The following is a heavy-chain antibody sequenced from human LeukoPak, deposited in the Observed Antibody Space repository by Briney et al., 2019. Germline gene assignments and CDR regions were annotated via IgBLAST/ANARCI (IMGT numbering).Heavy chain of an antibody. Sequence: SETLSLTCAVYGGSFSGYYWSWIRQPPGKGLEWIGEINHSGSTKYNPSLKNPVTISVDTSKNQFSLKLSSVTAADTAVYYCARGRGMVRGVIMTKYYYYMDVWGKGTTVTVSS. CDR3: ARGRGMVRGVIMTKYYYYMDV. CDR2: INHSGST. J-gene: IGHJ6*03. V-gene: IGHV4-34*01. CDR1: GGSFSGYY. D-gene: IGHD3-10*01.